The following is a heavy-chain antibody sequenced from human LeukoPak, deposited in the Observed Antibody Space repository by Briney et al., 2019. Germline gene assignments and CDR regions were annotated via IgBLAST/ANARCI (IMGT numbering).Heavy chain of an antibody. V-gene: IGHV1-18*01. J-gene: IGHJ4*02. Sequence: GASVKVSCKASGYSFTSYGISWVRQAPGQGLEWMGWISAYNGNTNYAQKLQGRVTMTTDTSTSTAYMGLRSLRSDDTAVYYCARDSPGHTMIVVVFWGDIDYWGQGTLVTVSS. D-gene: IGHD3-22*01. CDR2: ISAYNGNT. CDR1: GYSFTSYG. CDR3: ARDSPGHTMIVVVFWGDIDY.